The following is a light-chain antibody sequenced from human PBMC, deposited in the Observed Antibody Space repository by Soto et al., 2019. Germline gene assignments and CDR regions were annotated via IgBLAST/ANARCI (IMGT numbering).Light chain of an antibody. CDR2: AAS. Sequence: DIQMTQSPSSLSASVGDRVTITCRASQSISSYLNWYQQKPGKAPKLLIYAASSLQSGVPSRFSGSGSGTDFTLTISSLQPEYFATYYCQQSYSTSLKNFGQGTRLEI. CDR3: QQSYSTSLKN. V-gene: IGKV1-39*01. J-gene: IGKJ5*01. CDR1: QSISSY.